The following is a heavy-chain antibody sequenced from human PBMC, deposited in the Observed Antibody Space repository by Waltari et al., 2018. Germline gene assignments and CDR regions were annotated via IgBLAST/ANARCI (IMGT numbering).Heavy chain of an antibody. Sequence: QVQLVESGGGVVQPGKSLRLSCAASGFSFSHYGMHWVRQAPGKGREWVAVIAYDDNNKFDADSVRGRFTISRDESKNTLFLQMNSLRAEDTAVYYCAKDQGRYLEWLFHGMDVWGQGTTVTVSS. J-gene: IGHJ6*02. CDR2: IAYDDNNK. D-gene: IGHD3-3*01. CDR1: GFSFSHYG. V-gene: IGHV3-30*18. CDR3: AKDQGRYLEWLFHGMDV.